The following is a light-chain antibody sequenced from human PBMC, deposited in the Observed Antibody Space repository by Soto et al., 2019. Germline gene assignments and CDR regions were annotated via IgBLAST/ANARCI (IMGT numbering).Light chain of an antibody. CDR3: AIWEGGLSAAA. J-gene: IGLJ2*01. CDR2: DND. CDR1: SSNIGSNY. Sequence: QSVLTQPPSVSAAPGQTVTISCSGSSSNIGSNYVSWYQHLPGTAPKLLIYDNDRRPSAIPDRFSASKAGASPTLGITGIQTGDEADYFCAIWEGGLSAAAFGGGTKVTVL. V-gene: IGLV1-51*01.